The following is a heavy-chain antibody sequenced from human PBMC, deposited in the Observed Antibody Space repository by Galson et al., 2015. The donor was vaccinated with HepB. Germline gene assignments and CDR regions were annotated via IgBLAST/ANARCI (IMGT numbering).Heavy chain of an antibody. CDR3: ARGIAVDYYYGMDV. V-gene: IGHV1-18*01. CDR1: GYTFTSYG. D-gene: IGHD6-19*01. J-gene: IGHJ6*02. CDR2: ISAYNGNT. Sequence: SGYTFTSYGISWVRQAPGQGLEWMGWISAYNGNTNYAQKLQGRVTMTTDTSTSTAYMELRSLRSDDTAVYYCARGIAVDYYYGMDVWGQGTTVTVSS.